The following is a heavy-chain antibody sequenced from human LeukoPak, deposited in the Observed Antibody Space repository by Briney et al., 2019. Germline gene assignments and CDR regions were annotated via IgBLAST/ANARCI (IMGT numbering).Heavy chain of an antibody. CDR1: GYSFSSYW. CDR2: IDPSDSYI. D-gene: IGHD1-26*01. CDR3: ARHFTSGSSSDY. Sequence: GESLKISCKGSGYSFSSYWISWVRQMPGKGLEWMGEIDPSDSYITYSPSFQGRVTISVDRSISTAYLQWSSLKASDTAMYYCARHFTSGSSSDYWGQGTLVTVSS. J-gene: IGHJ4*02. V-gene: IGHV5-10-1*01.